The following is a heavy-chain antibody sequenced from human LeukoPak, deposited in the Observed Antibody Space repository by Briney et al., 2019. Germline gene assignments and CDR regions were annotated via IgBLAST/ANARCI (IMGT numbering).Heavy chain of an antibody. CDR1: GFTFSSYW. J-gene: IGHJ6*03. CDR2: TRNKANSYTT. V-gene: IGHV3-72*01. D-gene: IGHD3-3*01. Sequence: GGSLRLSCAASGFTFSSYWMSWVRQAPGKGLEWVGRTRNKANSYTTEYAASVKGRFTISRDDSKNSLYLQMNSLKTEDTAVYYCARVRQTYDFWSGYYTTLGYMDVWGKGTTVTVSS. CDR3: ARVRQTYDFWSGYYTTLGYMDV.